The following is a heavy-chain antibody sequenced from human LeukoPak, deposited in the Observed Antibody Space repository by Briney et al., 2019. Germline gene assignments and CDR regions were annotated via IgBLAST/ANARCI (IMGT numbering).Heavy chain of an antibody. J-gene: IGHJ3*02. CDR2: INPNSGGT. V-gene: IGHV1-2*06. D-gene: IGHD2-2*01. CDR1: GYTFTGYY. Sequence: ASVRVSCKASGYTFTGYYMHWVRQAPGQGLEWMGRINPNSGGTNYAQKFQGRVTMTRDTSISTGYMELSRLRSDDTAVYYCARVREQLKDAFDIWGQGTMVTASS. CDR3: ARVREQLKDAFDI.